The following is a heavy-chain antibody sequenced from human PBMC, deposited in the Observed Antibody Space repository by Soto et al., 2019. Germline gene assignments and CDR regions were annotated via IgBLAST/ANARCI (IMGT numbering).Heavy chain of an antibody. CDR3: ARDPPNFYYYGMDV. J-gene: IGHJ6*02. V-gene: IGHV3-48*02. Sequence: HPXGSLRLSCIASGFTLSTYSMTWVRQAPGKGLEWLSYISKSSTTINYADSVKGRFTISRDNAKNSVYLEMSSLRDEDSAVYYCARDPPNFYYYGMDVWGQGTTVTVSS. CDR2: ISKSSTTI. CDR1: GFTLSTYS.